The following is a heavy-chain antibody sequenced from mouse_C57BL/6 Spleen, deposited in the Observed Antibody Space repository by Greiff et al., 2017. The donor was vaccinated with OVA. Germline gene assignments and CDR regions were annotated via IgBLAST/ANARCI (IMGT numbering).Heavy chain of an antibody. V-gene: IGHV5-16*01. D-gene: IGHD1-1*01. CDR2: INYDGSST. CDR1: GFTFSDYY. J-gene: IGHJ1*03. CDR3: ARAGSSYGYFDV. Sequence: EVMLVESEGGLVQPGSSMKLSCTASGFTFSDYYMAWVRQVPEKGLEWVANINYDGSSTYYLDSLKSRFIISRDNAKNILYLQMSSLKSEDTATYYCARAGSSYGYFDVWGTGTTVTVSS.